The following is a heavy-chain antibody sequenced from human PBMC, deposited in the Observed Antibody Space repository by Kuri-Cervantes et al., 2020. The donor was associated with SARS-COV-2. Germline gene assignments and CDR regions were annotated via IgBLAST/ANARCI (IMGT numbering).Heavy chain of an antibody. Sequence: ASVKVSCKVSGYTLTELSMHWVRQAPGKGLEWMGGFDPEDGETIYAQKFQGRVTMTEDTSTDTAYMELSSLRSEDTAVYYCARAPIYYDSSGLQWSDNAFDIWGQGTMVTVSS. CDR2: FDPEDGET. CDR1: GYTLTELS. V-gene: IGHV1-24*01. D-gene: IGHD3-22*01. J-gene: IGHJ3*02. CDR3: ARAPIYYDSSGLQWSDNAFDI.